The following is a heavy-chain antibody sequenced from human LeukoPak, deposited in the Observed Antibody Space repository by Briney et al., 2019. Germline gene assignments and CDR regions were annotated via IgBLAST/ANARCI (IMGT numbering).Heavy chain of an antibody. J-gene: IGHJ4*02. D-gene: IGHD6-13*01. CDR3: AREGEAAGTQKFDY. Sequence: QPGGSLRLSCAASGFTVSSNYMSLVRQAPGKGLEWVSVIYSGGSTYYADSVKGRFTISRDNSKNTLYLQMNSLRAEDTAVYYCAREGEAAGTQKFDYWGQGTLVTVSS. CDR1: GFTVSSNY. V-gene: IGHV3-53*01. CDR2: IYSGGST.